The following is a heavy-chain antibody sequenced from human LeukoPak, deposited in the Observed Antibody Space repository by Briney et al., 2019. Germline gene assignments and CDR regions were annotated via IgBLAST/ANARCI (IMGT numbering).Heavy chain of an antibody. V-gene: IGHV3-7*03. CDR3: ARDLGSTGARYYYYYYGMDV. D-gene: IGHD1-14*01. CDR1: GFTFSTDA. Sequence: PGRSLRLSCAASGFTFSTDAMHWVRQAPGKGLEWVANIKQDGSEKYYVDSVKGRFTISRDNAKNSLYLQMSSLRAEDTAVYYCARDLGSTGARYYYYYYGMDVWGQGTTVTVSS. CDR2: IKQDGSEK. J-gene: IGHJ6*02.